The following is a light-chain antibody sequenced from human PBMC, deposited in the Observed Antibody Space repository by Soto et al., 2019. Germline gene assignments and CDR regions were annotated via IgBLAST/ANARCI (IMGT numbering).Light chain of an antibody. CDR2: AVS. CDR1: QSITNY. CDR3: QQSYITPWT. J-gene: IGKJ1*01. Sequence: DIQMTQSPSSLSTSVGDRVTITCRASQSITNYLNWYQQKPGRVPKLLIYAVSRLQSGVPSRFSGSGSGTDFTLTISSLQPEDFATYYCQQSYITPWTFGQGTKVEIK. V-gene: IGKV1-39*01.